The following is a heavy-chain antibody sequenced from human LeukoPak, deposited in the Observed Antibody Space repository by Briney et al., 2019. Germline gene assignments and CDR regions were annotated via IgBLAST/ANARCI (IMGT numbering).Heavy chain of an antibody. V-gene: IGHV1-2*02. CDR3: AKEGNSNPTDY. CDR1: GYTFTGYY. CDR2: INPNSGGT. J-gene: IGHJ4*02. Sequence: ASVKVSCKDSGYTFTGYYMHWVRQAPGQGLEWMGWINPNSGGTNYAQKFQGRVTMTRDTSISTAYMELSSLRSEDTAVYYCAKEGNSNPTDYWGQGTLVTVSS. D-gene: IGHD4-11*01.